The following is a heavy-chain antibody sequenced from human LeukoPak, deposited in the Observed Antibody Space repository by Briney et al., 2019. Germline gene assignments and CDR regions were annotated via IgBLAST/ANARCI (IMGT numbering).Heavy chain of an antibody. CDR3: VRRQTSTSGFDP. Sequence: GGSLRLSCAASGFTFSSYWMHWVRQAPGKGLVWVSRINSDGSSTKYADSVKGRFTMSRDNAKNTLYLQMNSLRAEDTALYYCVRRQTSTSGFDPWGQGTLVTVSS. V-gene: IGHV3-74*03. CDR2: INSDGSST. D-gene: IGHD6-6*01. CDR1: GFTFSSYW. J-gene: IGHJ5*02.